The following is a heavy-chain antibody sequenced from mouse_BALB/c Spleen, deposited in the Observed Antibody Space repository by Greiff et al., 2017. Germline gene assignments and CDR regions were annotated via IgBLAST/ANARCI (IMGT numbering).Heavy chain of an antibody. V-gene: IGHV5-17*02. J-gene: IGHJ2*01. CDR3: ARASYGSLDY. Sequence: EVHLVESGGGLVQPGGSRKLSCAASGFTFSSFGMHWVRQAPEKGLEWVAYISSGSSTIYYADTVKGRFTISRDNPKNTLFLQMTSLTSEDTAMYYCARASYGSLDYWGQGTTLTVSS. CDR2: ISSGSSTI. CDR1: GFTFSSFG. D-gene: IGHD1-1*01.